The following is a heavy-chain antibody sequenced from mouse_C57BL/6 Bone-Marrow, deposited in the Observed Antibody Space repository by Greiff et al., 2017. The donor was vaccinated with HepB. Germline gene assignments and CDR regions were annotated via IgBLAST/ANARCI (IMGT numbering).Heavy chain of an antibody. CDR2: IYPRSGNT. Sequence: QVHVKQSGAELARPGASVKLSCKASGYTFTSYGISWVKQRTGQGLEWIGEIYPRSGNTYYNEKFKGKATLTADKSSSTAYMELRSLTSEDSAVYFCARGSNYTGYAMDYWGQGTSVTVSS. J-gene: IGHJ4*01. V-gene: IGHV1-81*01. CDR1: GYTFTSYG. CDR3: ARGSNYTGYAMDY. D-gene: IGHD2-5*01.